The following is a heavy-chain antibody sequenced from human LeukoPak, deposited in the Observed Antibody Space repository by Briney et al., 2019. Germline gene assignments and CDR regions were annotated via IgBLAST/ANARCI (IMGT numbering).Heavy chain of an antibody. CDR3: ARGALTYYYDSSGSTGGFDP. Sequence: NSGGSLRLSCAASGFTFSDYYMSWIRQAPGKGLEWVSYISSSGSTIYYADSVKGRFTISRDNAKNSLYLQMNSLRAEDTAVYYCARGALTYYYDSSGSTGGFDPWGQGTLVTVSS. D-gene: IGHD3-22*01. J-gene: IGHJ5*02. CDR2: ISSSGSTI. CDR1: GFTFSDYY. V-gene: IGHV3-11*01.